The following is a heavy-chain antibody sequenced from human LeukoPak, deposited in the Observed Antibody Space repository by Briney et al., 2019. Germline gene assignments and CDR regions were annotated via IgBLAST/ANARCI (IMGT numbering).Heavy chain of an antibody. CDR1: GGSFSGYY. CDR2: INHSGST. Sequence: SETLSLTCAVYGGSFSGYYWSWIRQPPGKGLEWIGEINHSGSTNYNPSLKSRVTISVDTSKNQFSLKLSSVTAADTAVYYCARIRRSTVYYFDYWGLGTLVTVSS. D-gene: IGHD4-17*01. V-gene: IGHV4-34*01. CDR3: ARIRRSTVYYFDY. J-gene: IGHJ4*02.